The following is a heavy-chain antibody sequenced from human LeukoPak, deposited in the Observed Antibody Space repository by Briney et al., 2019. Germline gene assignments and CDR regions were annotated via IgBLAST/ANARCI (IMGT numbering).Heavy chain of an antibody. CDR1: GFTSSDYY. J-gene: IGHJ3*02. CDR3: ARARASTYYDILTGWGSGAFDI. Sequence: GGSLRLSCAASGFTSSDYYMSSIRQAPGKGLESVSYISSSSSYTNYADSVKGRFTISRDKAQNTLYLQMNRLRAEDTGVYYCARARASTYYDILTGWGSGAFDIWGQGTMVTVSS. V-gene: IGHV3-11*06. D-gene: IGHD3-9*01. CDR2: ISSSSSYT.